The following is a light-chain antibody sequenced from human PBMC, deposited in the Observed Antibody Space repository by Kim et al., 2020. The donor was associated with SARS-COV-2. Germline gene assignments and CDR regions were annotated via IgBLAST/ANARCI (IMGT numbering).Light chain of an antibody. Sequence: QSALTQPPSASGSPGQSVTISCTGTSSDVGAYNYVSWYRQHPGKAPKLIIYEVTKRPSGVPDRFSGSKSGNTASLTVSGLQSDDEADYYCNSYAGANNQVVFGGGTPLTVL. CDR1: SSDVGAYNY. CDR2: EVT. J-gene: IGLJ2*01. CDR3: NSYAGANNQVV. V-gene: IGLV2-8*01.